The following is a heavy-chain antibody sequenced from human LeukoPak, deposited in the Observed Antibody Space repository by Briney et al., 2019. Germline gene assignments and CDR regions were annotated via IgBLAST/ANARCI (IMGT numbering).Heavy chain of an antibody. CDR2: IYPGDSDT. CDR3: ARHGDPRSSSPNYAFDI. V-gene: IGHV5-51*01. CDR1: GYSFTSYW. J-gene: IGHJ3*02. Sequence: GESLKIFCKGSGYSFTSYWIGWVRQMPGKGLEWRGIIYPGDSDTRYSPSFQGQVTISADKSISTAYLQWSSLKASDTAMYYCARHGDPRSSSPNYAFDIWGQGTMVTVSS. D-gene: IGHD6-13*01.